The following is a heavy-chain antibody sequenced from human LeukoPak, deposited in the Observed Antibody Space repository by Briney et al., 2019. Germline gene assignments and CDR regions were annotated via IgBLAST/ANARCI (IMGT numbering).Heavy chain of an antibody. J-gene: IGHJ4*02. CDR1: GYTFTSYD. V-gene: IGHV1-8*01. Sequence: ASVKVSCKASGYTFTSYDINWVRQATGQGLEWMGWMNPNSGNTGYAQKFQGRVTMTRNTSISTTYMELSSLRSEDTAVYYCATGAAWIAAAGTGDYWGQGTLVTVSS. CDR2: MNPNSGNT. D-gene: IGHD6-13*01. CDR3: ATGAAWIAAAGTGDY.